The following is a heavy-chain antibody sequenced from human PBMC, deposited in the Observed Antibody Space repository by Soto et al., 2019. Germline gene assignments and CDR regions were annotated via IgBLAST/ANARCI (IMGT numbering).Heavy chain of an antibody. V-gene: IGHV3-53*01. CDR3: ARTKISYGMDV. CDR1: GFTVSSNY. Sequence: GGSLRLSCAASGFTVSSNYMSWVRQAPGKGLEWVSVIYSGGSTYYADSVKGRFTISRDNSKNTLYLQMNSLRAEDTAVYYCARTKISYGMDVWGQGTTVTVSS. CDR2: IYSGGST. J-gene: IGHJ6*02.